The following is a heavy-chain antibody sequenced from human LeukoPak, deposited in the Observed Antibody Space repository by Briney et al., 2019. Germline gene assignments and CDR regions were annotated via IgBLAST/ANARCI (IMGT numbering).Heavy chain of an antibody. J-gene: IGHJ6*02. CDR3: ARESFSPPAMDV. D-gene: IGHD1-26*01. V-gene: IGHV4-59*01. CDR2: IYYSGST. CDR1: GGSISSYY. Sequence: PSETLSLTCTVSGGSISSYYWSWIRQPPGKGLEWIGYIYYSGSTNYNPSLKSRVTISVDTSKNQLSLKLSSVTAADTAVYYCARESFSPPAMDVWGQGTTVTVSS.